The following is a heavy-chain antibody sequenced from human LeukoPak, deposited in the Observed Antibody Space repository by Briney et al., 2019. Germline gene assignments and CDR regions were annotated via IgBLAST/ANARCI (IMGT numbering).Heavy chain of an antibody. CDR1: GYTFTVYF. D-gene: IGHD3-10*01. J-gene: IGHJ5*02. Sequence: ASVKVSCKASGYTFTVYFIHWVRQAPGQGLEWMGRINPNSGATDYAQKFQGRVTMTRDTSISTAYMELSSLKSDDTAVYYCATVGRSITMVRGVIENWFDPWGQGTLVTVSS. CDR3: ATVGRSITMVRGVIENWFDP. CDR2: INPNSGAT. V-gene: IGHV1-2*06.